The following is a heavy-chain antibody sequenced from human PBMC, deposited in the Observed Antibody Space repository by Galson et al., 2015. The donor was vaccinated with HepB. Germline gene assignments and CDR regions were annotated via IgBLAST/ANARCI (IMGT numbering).Heavy chain of an antibody. Sequence: ETLSLTCTVSGGSISGYYWSWIRQPPGKGLEWIGYTYYSGSTNNNPSLKSRATISRDTSKNQFSLRLSSVTAADTAVYYCARGVTGEWYFDLWGCGTLVTVSS. J-gene: IGHJ2*01. CDR3: ARGVTGEWYFDL. V-gene: IGHV4-59*01. CDR2: TYYSGST. D-gene: IGHD7-27*01. CDR1: GGSISGYY.